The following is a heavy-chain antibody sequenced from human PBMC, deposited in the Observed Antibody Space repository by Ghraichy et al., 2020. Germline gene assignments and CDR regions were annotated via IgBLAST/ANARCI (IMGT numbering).Heavy chain of an antibody. D-gene: IGHD6-13*01. Sequence: ASVKVSCKASGYTFTSYYMHWVRQAPGQGLEWMGIINPSGGSTSYAQKFQGRVTMTRDTSTSTVYMELSSLRSEDTAVYYCARDRVGRQQLVRVHYYYGMDVWGQGTTVTVSS. V-gene: IGHV1-46*01. CDR2: INPSGGST. J-gene: IGHJ6*02. CDR3: ARDRVGRQQLVRVHYYYGMDV. CDR1: GYTFTSYY.